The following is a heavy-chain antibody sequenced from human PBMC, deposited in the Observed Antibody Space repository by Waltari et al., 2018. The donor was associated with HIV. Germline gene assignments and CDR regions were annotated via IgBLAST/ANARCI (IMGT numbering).Heavy chain of an antibody. CDR1: GGTFSSYA. D-gene: IGHD2-2*01. CDR2: IIPILGIA. CDR3: ARERVPAAPRVYYYGRDV. J-gene: IGHJ6*02. Sequence: QVQLVQSGAEVKKPGSSVKVSCKASGGTFSSYAISWVRQAPGQGLEWMGRIIPILGIANYAQKFQGRVTITADKSTSTAYMELSSLRSEDTAVYYCARERVPAAPRVYYYGRDVWGQGTTVTVSS. V-gene: IGHV1-69*04.